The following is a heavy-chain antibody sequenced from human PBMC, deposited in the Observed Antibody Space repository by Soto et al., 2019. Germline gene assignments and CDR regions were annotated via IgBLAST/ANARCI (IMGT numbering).Heavy chain of an antibody. CDR2: ISAAGDP. Sequence: EVQLVESGGGLVQPGGSLRLSCEASGFTFRNYDMHWVRQGTGKGLEWVSGISAAGDPDYADSVEGRFTMSRENAQNSFFLQMNSLRVGDTAVYYCARTDRDFYGLDVWGQGTTVIVSS. J-gene: IGHJ6*02. CDR1: GFTFRNYD. V-gene: IGHV3-13*05. CDR3: ARTDRDFYGLDV.